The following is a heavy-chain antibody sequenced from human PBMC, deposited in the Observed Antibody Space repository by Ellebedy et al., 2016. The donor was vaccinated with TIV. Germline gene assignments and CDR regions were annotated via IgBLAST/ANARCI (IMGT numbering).Heavy chain of an antibody. CDR2: ISYDGSNK. D-gene: IGHD6-13*01. CDR3: AKGGVRVAAAEYFQH. Sequence: GGSLRLSXAASGFTFSSYGMHWVRQAPGKGLEWVAVISYDGSNKYYADSVKGRFTISRDNSKNTLYLQMNSLRAEDTAVYYCAKGGVRVAAAEYFQHWGQGTLVTVSS. J-gene: IGHJ1*01. V-gene: IGHV3-30*18. CDR1: GFTFSSYG.